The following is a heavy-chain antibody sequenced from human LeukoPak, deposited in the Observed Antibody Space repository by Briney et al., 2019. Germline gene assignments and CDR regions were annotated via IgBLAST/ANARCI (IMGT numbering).Heavy chain of an antibody. CDR3: AREGAGDGYNFGFDY. CDR1: GYTFTVYY. Sequence: SVKVSCKAAGYTFTVYYMHGVRQAPVQGLDYMRSINPNSGGTNYAQKFQGRVTMTRDTSISTAFMELSRLRSDDTAVYYCAREGAGDGYNFGFDYWGQGTLVTVSS. V-gene: IGHV1-2*02. CDR2: INPNSGGT. J-gene: IGHJ4*02. D-gene: IGHD5-24*01.